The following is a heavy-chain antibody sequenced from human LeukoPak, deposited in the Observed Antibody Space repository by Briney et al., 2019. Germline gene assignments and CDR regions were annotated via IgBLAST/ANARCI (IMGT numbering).Heavy chain of an antibody. V-gene: IGHV4-59*01. CDR3: ARVEGAVPGTAAFDI. CDR1: GGSISSYY. CDR2: IYYSGST. Sequence: PSETLSLTCTVSGGSISSYYWSWIRQPPGKGLEWIGYIYYSGSTNCNPSLKSRVTISVDTSKNQFSLKLSSVTAADTAVYYCARVEGAVPGTAAFDIWGQGTMVTVSS. D-gene: IGHD6-19*01. J-gene: IGHJ3*02.